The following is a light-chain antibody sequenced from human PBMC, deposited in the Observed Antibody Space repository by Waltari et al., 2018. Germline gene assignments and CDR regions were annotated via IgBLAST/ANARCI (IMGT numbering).Light chain of an antibody. CDR2: RNN. J-gene: IGLJ2*01. V-gene: IGLV1-47*01. Sequence: QSVLSQPPSASGTPGQRVTISCSGSDYNIGNHFVYCYHQLPGAAPKPPIYRNNHRPSGVPVRFSGSKSVPSASLAISGLRSEDEALYYCASWDGSLGGVVFGGGTKLTVL. CDR3: ASWDGSLGGVV. CDR1: DYNIGNHF.